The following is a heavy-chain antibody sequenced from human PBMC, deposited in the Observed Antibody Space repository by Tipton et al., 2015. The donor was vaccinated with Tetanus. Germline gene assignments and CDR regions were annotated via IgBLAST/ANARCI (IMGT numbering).Heavy chain of an antibody. CDR3: ARLRVYCSTACYAREDY. CDR2: IKEDGSEM. V-gene: IGHV3-7*01. J-gene: IGHJ4*02. CDR1: GFTFRSYW. D-gene: IGHD2/OR15-2a*01. Sequence: SLRLSCVASGFTFRSYWMSWVRQAPGKGLEWVAKIKEDGSEMYYADSVKGLFTISRDNARNSLSVHMNSLTAEDTAVYYCARLRVYCSTACYAREDYWCQGTLVTVSS.